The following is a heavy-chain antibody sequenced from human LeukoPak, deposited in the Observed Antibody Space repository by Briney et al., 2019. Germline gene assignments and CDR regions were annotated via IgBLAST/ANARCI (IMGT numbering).Heavy chain of an antibody. J-gene: IGHJ5*02. CDR1: GGSFSGYY. CDR2: INHSGST. V-gene: IGHV4-34*01. Sequence: PQTLSLTCAVYGGSFSGYYWSWIRQPPGKGLEWIGEINHSGSTNYNPSLKSRVTISVDTSKNQFSLKLSSVTAADTAVYYCARDQYFDPWGQGTLVTVSS. CDR3: ARDQYFDP.